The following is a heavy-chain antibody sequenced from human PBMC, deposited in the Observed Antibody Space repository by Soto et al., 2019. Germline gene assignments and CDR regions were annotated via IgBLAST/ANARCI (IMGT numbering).Heavy chain of an antibody. D-gene: IGHD3-22*01. CDR1: GGLFSSYP. Sequence: QEQLVQSGAEVKKPGSSVKVSCKASGGLFSSYPISWVRQVPVQGLEWMGGIIPVFQTAYYTQRFQGRVTITADESTNTAYMELSSLRSEDTAIYYCARGCSVYTWFNEFWGQGTLVTVSS. J-gene: IGHJ4*02. CDR2: IIPVFQTA. CDR3: ARGCSVYTWFNEF. V-gene: IGHV1-69*01.